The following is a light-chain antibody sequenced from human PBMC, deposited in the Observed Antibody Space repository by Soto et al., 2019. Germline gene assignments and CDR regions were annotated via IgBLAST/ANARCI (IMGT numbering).Light chain of an antibody. CDR2: GAS. Sequence: EIEMTQSPCTLSVSPCERVTVAFRASRSVGSNLAWFQQKPGQAPKLLIYGASIRVTGVPARFSGSGSGTDFSLTISSLQSEDFAVFYCQQYNSWPPITFGQGTRLEIK. V-gene: IGKV3-15*01. CDR1: RSVGSN. J-gene: IGKJ5*01. CDR3: QQYNSWPPIT.